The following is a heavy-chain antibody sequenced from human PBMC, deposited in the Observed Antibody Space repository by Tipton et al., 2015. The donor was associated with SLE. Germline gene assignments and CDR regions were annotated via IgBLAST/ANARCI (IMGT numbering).Heavy chain of an antibody. V-gene: IGHV3-49*04. CDR2: LKNKAHGGTA. D-gene: IGHD2/OR15-2a*01. CDR3: TLTPTLIVAGLGDS. J-gene: IGHJ4*02. CDR1: GLNSGDFA. Sequence: SLRLSCTASGLNSGDFAMSWVRQAPGRGLEWVGSLKNKAHGGTANYAASVEGRFTIPRDESKSIAFLQMNSLRIEDTAVYYCTLTPTLIVAGLGDSWGQGTLVTVSS.